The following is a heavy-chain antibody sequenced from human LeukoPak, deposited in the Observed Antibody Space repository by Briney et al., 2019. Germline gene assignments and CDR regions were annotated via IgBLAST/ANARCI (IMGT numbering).Heavy chain of an antibody. D-gene: IGHD6-19*01. CDR1: GGSISSYY. J-gene: IGHJ1*01. V-gene: IGHV4-59*08. Sequence: SETLSLTCTVSGGSISSYYWSWVRQPPGKRLEWIGEIHHRGGTNYNPSLQSRVTISVDKSNNHFSLRLTSVTAADTAVYYCTTNGWYCLDHWGQGALVTVSS. CDR2: IHHRGGT. CDR3: TTNGWYCLDH.